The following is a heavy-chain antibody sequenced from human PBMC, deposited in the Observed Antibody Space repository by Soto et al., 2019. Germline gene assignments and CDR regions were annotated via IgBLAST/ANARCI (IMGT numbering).Heavy chain of an antibody. D-gene: IGHD3-16*01. CDR1: GGSISSADYF. J-gene: IGHJ4*02. CDR3: AREPYLPNARNDF. CDR2: IFHTGTT. Sequence: KSSETLSLTCSVSGGSISSADYFWTWIRQSPGKGREWLGYIFHTGTTYYNLWLRGRLTISIENSKNQLSLRRTSVTAADSAVYFCAREPYLPNARNDFWGQGTLVTVSS. V-gene: IGHV4-30-4*01.